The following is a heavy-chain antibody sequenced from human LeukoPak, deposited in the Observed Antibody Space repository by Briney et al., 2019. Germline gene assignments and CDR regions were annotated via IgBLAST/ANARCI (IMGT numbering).Heavy chain of an antibody. CDR2: IRTSGGVV. J-gene: IGHJ3*01. CDR3: VRDQFYAFDV. CDR1: GFTFTSYT. V-gene: IGHV3-48*02. Sequence: GGSLRLSCAASGFTFTSYTMNWVRQAPGKGLEWISYIRTSGGVVSYTDPVRGRFTISTDSAKNSLYLQMNSLRDDDTAVYYCVRDQFYAFDVWGQGTMVTVSS.